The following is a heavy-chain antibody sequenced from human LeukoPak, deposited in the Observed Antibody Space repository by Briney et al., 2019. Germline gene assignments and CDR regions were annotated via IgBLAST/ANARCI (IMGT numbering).Heavy chain of an antibody. V-gene: IGHV4-61*02. CDR1: GDSISSGDYY. CDR2: ISSSGST. D-gene: IGHD3-22*01. CDR3: AKVDYYDSSGHGYYYYYYMDV. Sequence: KPSETLSLTCTVSGDSISSGDYYWSWIRQPAGKGLEWIGRISSSGSTNYNPSLKSRVTISVDTSKNQFSLKLSSVTAADTAVYYCAKVDYYDSSGHGYYYYYYMDVWGKGTTVTISS. J-gene: IGHJ6*03.